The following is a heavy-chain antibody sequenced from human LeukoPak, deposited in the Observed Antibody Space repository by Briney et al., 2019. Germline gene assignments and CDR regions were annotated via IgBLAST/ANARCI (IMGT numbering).Heavy chain of an antibody. D-gene: IGHD6-6*01. CDR2: IHYSGRP. CDR3: ARVPLSDYSNSFWFDP. V-gene: IGHV4-59*11. CDR1: GGSISGHY. Sequence: SETLSLTCSLSGGSISGHYWTWIRQPPGKGLEWIGQIHYSGRPDYNPSLKSRITLSVDTSKNQFSLQLNSVTPEDTAVYYCARVPLSDYSNSFWFDPWGQGTLVTVSS. J-gene: IGHJ5*02.